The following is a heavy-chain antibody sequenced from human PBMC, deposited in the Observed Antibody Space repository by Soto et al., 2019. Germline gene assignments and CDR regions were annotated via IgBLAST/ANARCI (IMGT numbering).Heavy chain of an antibody. V-gene: IGHV1-18*01. CDR2: ISAYNGNT. J-gene: IGHJ5*02. CDR1: GYTFTSYG. CDR3: ARGLSSSWSRDWFDP. Sequence: ASVKVSCKASGYTFTSYGISWVRQAPGQGLEWMGWISAYNGNTNYAQKLQGRVTMTTDTSTSTAYMELRSLRSDDTAVYYCARGLSSSWSRDWFDPWGQGTLVTVSS. D-gene: IGHD6-13*01.